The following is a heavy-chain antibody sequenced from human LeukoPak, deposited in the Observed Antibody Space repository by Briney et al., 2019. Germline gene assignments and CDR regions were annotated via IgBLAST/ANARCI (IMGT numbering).Heavy chain of an antibody. CDR1: GYTCTRYY. CDR2: IDPSGGSR. D-gene: IGHD1-1*01. Sequence: ASVKVSCKASGYTCTRYYIHWVRQAPGHGLEWMGIIDPSGGSRSYAQKFQGRVTITRDTSTSTVYMELSSLRSEDTAVYYCARDKSGTTQGDSDYWGQGTLVTVSS. V-gene: IGHV1-46*01. J-gene: IGHJ4*02. CDR3: ARDKSGTTQGDSDY.